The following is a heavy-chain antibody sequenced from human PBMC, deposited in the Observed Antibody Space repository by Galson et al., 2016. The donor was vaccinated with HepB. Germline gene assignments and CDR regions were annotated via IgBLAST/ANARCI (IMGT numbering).Heavy chain of an antibody. V-gene: IGHV5-51*01. CDR3: AKTRSCGGSGCFDAFDI. J-gene: IGHJ3*02. CDR1: GYSFTSYS. D-gene: IGHD5-12*01. CDR2: IYPGDSDT. Sequence: QSGAEVKKPGESLKISCKGSGYSFTSYSNGWVRQMPGKGLAWMVIIYPGDSDTRSSPSFQGQVTISADKSNTTAYLQWSSLKASDTAMYDCAKTRSCGGSGCFDAFDIWGQGTMVTVSS.